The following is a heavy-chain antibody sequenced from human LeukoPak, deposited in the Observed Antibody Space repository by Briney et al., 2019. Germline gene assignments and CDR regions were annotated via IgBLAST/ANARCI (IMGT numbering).Heavy chain of an antibody. Sequence: SETLSLTCTVSGGSISGGGYYWSWIRQHPGKGLEWIGYIYYSGSTYYNPSLKSRVTISVDTSKNQFSLKLSSVTAADTAVYYCARGDIVATMGSEWFDPWGQGTLVTVSS. V-gene: IGHV4-31*03. D-gene: IGHD5-12*01. J-gene: IGHJ5*02. CDR3: ARGDIVATMGSEWFDP. CDR2: IYYSGST. CDR1: GGSISGGGYY.